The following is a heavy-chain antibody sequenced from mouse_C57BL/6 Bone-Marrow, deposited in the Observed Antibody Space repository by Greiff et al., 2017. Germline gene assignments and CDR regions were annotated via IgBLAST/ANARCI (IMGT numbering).Heavy chain of an antibody. CDR3: ARQGSFSMDY. CDR1: GFTFSDYY. V-gene: IGHV5-12*01. J-gene: IGHJ4*01. CDR2: ISNGGGSP. Sequence: DVMLVESGGGLVQPGGSLKLSCAASGFTFSDYYMYWVRQTPEKRLEWVAYISNGGGSPYYPDTVKGRFTISRDNAKNTLYLQMSRLKSEDTAMYYCARQGSFSMDYWGQGTSVTVSS. D-gene: IGHD1-1*02.